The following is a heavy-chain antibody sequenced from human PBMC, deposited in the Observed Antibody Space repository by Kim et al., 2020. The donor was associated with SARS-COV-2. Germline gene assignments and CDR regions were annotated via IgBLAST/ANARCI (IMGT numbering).Heavy chain of an antibody. CDR3: ARDHGFSSSGDDY. Sequence: GGSLRLSCAASGFTFSNYAMHWVRQAPGKGLEWVAVISYDGSNKYYGDSVKGRFTISRDSSRNTLYLQMNSLRAEDTAVDYCARDHGFSSSGDDYWGQGTLVSVSS. V-gene: IGHV3-30-3*01. CDR1: GFTFSNYA. CDR2: ISYDGSNK. J-gene: IGHJ4*02. D-gene: IGHD6-6*01.